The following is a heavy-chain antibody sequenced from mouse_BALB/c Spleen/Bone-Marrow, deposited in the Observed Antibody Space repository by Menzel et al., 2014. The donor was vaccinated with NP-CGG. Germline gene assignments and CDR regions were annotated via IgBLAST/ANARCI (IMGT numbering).Heavy chain of an antibody. Sequence: EVKLMESGPELVKPGASVKISCKASGYSFTGYYMHWVKQSHVKSLEWIGRINPYNGATSYNQNFKDKASLTVDKSSSTAYMELHSLTSEDSAVYYCARGIYYRGYFDYWGQGTTLTVSS. J-gene: IGHJ2*01. V-gene: IGHV1-31*01. CDR1: GYSFTGYY. CDR2: INPYNGAT. CDR3: ARGIYYRGYFDY. D-gene: IGHD1-1*01.